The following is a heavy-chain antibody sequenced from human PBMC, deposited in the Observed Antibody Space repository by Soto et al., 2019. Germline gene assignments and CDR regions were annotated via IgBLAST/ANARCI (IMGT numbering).Heavy chain of an antibody. Sequence: QVPLVQSGAEVKKPGASVKVSCKASGYTFTSYAMHWVRQAPGQRLEWMGWINAGNGNTKYSQKFQGRVTITRDTSASTAYMELSSLSSEDTAVYYSARARYDYIWGSYRLAYFDYWGQGTLVTVSS. CDR1: GYTFTSYA. CDR2: INAGNGNT. D-gene: IGHD3-16*02. J-gene: IGHJ4*02. V-gene: IGHV1-3*01. CDR3: ARARYDYIWGSYRLAYFDY.